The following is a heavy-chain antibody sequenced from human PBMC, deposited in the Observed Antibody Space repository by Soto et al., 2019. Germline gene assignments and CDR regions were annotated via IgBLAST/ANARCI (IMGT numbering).Heavy chain of an antibody. V-gene: IGHV3-33*06. J-gene: IGHJ6*02. CDR3: AKDRGSLHYYYYYGMDV. CDR2: IWYDGSNK. D-gene: IGHD6-13*01. CDR1: GFTFSSYG. Sequence: QVQLVESGGGVVQPGRSLRLSCAASGFTFSSYGMHWVRQAPGKGLEWVAVIWYDGSNKYYADSVKGRFTISRDNSKNTLYLQMNSLRAEDTAVYYCAKDRGSLHYYYYYGMDVWGQGTTVTVSS.